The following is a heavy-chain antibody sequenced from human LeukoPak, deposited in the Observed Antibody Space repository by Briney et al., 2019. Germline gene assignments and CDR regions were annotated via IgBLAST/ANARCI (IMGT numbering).Heavy chain of an antibody. CDR2: IQYDGSNE. J-gene: IGHJ4*02. V-gene: IGHV3-30*02. CDR1: GFIFSSYG. D-gene: IGHD6-19*01. CDR3: AKGSAWYFDD. Sequence: GGSLRLSCAASGFIFSSYGMHWVRQAPGKGLEWVAFIQYDGSNEYYADSVKGRFTISRDNSKNTLYLQMNSLRAEDTAVYYCAKGSAWYFDDWGQGTLVTVSS.